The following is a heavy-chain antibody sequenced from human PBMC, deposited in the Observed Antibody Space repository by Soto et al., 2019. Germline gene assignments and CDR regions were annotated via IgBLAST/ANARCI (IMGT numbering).Heavy chain of an antibody. J-gene: IGHJ6*02. Sequence: SVKVSCKASGFTFTSSAVQWVRQARGQRLEWIGWIVVGSGNTNYAQKFQERVTITRDMSTSSAYMELSSLRSEDTAVYYCAADSRQQLGLYYYYYGMDVWGQGTTVTVSS. D-gene: IGHD6-13*01. V-gene: IGHV1-58*01. CDR2: IVVGSGNT. CDR3: AADSRQQLGLYYYYYGMDV. CDR1: GFTFTSSA.